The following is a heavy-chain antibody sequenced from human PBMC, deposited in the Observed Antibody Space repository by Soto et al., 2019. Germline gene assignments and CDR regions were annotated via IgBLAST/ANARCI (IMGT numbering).Heavy chain of an antibody. J-gene: IGHJ5*02. CDR1: GFSLSNARMG. Sequence: SGPTLVNPTETLTLACTVSGFSLSNARMGVSWIRQPPGKALEWLAHIFSNDEKSYSTSLKSRLTISKDTSKSQVVLTMTNMDPVDTATYYCARILEQQLDNWFDPWGQGTLVTVSS. CDR2: IFSNDEK. D-gene: IGHD6-13*01. CDR3: ARILEQQLDNWFDP. V-gene: IGHV2-26*01.